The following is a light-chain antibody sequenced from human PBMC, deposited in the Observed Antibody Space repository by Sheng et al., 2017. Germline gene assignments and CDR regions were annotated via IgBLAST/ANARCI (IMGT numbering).Light chain of an antibody. J-gene: IGKJ1*01. CDR3: QKYNSAPRT. Sequence: DIQMTQSPSSLSASVGDRVTITCRASQDISNYLAWYQQEPGKVPKLLIYAASTLQSGVPPRFSGSASGTDFTLTITSLQPEDVATYYCQKYNSAPRTFGQGTKVEIK. CDR2: AAS. CDR1: QDISNY. V-gene: IGKV1-27*01.